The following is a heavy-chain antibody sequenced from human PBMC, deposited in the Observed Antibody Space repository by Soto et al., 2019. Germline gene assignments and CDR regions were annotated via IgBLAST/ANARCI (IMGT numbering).Heavy chain of an antibody. Sequence: QVQLVQSGAEVKKPGSSVKVSCKASGGTFSSNAISWVRQAPGQGLEWMGGIIPILGTANYAQKFQGRVTITADESTSTAYMELSSLRSEDTAVYYCARGVAVAALYYFDYWGQGTLVTVSS. J-gene: IGHJ4*02. V-gene: IGHV1-69*11. CDR1: GGTFSSNA. CDR3: ARGVAVAALYYFDY. D-gene: IGHD6-19*01. CDR2: IIPILGTA.